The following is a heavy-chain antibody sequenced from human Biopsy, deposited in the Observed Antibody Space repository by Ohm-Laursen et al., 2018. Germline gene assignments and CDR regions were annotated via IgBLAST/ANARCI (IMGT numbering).Heavy chain of an antibody. CDR2: IYHSGST. J-gene: IGHJ4*02. CDR1: GYSIKSGYY. CDR3: ARLEWRDTFFDF. D-gene: IGHD3-3*01. Sequence: GTLSLTCAVSGYSIKSGYYWGWIRQPPGKGLEWIGNIYHSGSTYYNPPLKSRVTISVEKSKNQFSLKLSSVTAADTAVYYCARLEWRDTFFDFWGQGRLVTVSS. V-gene: IGHV4-38-2*01.